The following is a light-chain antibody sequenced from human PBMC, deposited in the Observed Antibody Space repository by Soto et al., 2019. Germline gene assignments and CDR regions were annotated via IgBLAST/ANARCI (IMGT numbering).Light chain of an antibody. V-gene: IGLV2-14*01. Sequence: QSALTQPASVSGSPGQWITISCTGTSSDVGSYKFVSWYQQHPGKAPKLLIFEISNRPSRVSNRFSGSKSGNTPSLTISGRQAEDEADYHCNSYTSDSTYVFGSGTKLTVL. CDR2: EIS. CDR1: SSDVGSYKF. CDR3: NSYTSDSTYV. J-gene: IGLJ2*01.